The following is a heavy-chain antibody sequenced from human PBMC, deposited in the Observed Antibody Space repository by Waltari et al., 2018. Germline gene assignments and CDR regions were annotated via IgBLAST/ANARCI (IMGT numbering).Heavy chain of an antibody. V-gene: IGHV3-53*02. CDR1: GVTVGNNY. CDR3: ARESAVSGWYVS. CDR2: IYSGGST. Sequence: EVQLVETGGGLIQPGGSLRLSCAASGVTVGNNYMSWVRQAPGKGLEWVSGIYSGGSTFYPDSVKGRFTISRDNSKNTLYLQMNSLRADDTAVYYCARESAVSGWYVSWGQGTLVTVSS. J-gene: IGHJ4*02. D-gene: IGHD6-19*01.